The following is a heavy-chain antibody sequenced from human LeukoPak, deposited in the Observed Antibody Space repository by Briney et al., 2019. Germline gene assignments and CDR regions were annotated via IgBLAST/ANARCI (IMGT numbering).Heavy chain of an antibody. CDR1: GFTFSSYA. CDR3: VKITSSSGGDY. CDR2: ISSNGGST. J-gene: IGHJ4*02. Sequence: GGSLRLSCSASGFTFSSYAMYWVRQAPGRGLEYVSGISSNGGSTYYADSVKGRFTFSRDNSKNTLYLQISSLLAEDTAVYYCVKITSSSGGDYWGQGTLVTVSS. D-gene: IGHD6-19*01. V-gene: IGHV3-64D*09.